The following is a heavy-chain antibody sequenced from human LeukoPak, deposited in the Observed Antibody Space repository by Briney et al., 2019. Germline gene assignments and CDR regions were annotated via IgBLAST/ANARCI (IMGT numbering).Heavy chain of an antibody. CDR2: INPNSGGT. J-gene: IGHJ4*02. CDR1: GYTFTGYY. Sequence: ASVTVSCTASGYTFTGYYMHWVRQAPGQGLEWMGWINPNSGGTNYAQKFQGRVTMTRDTSISTAYIELSRLRSDDTAVYYCARDPTRYYDFWSGLGHDYWGQGTLVTVSS. D-gene: IGHD3-3*01. V-gene: IGHV1-2*02. CDR3: ARDPTRYYDFWSGLGHDY.